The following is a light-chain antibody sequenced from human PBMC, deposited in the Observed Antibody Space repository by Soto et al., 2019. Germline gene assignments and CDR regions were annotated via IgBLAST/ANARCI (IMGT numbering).Light chain of an antibody. CDR3: SSYTSSSRV. CDR1: SSDVGGYNY. V-gene: IGLV2-14*01. Sequence: QSVLTQPASVSGSPGQSITISCTGTSSDVGGYNYVSWYQQHPGEAPKLMIYDVSNRPSGVSNRFSGSKSGNTASLTISGLQAEDEADYYCSSYTSSSRVFGGGTQLTVL. CDR2: DVS. J-gene: IGLJ3*02.